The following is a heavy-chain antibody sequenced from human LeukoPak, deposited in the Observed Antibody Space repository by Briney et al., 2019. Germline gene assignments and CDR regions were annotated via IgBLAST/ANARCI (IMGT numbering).Heavy chain of an antibody. CDR2: ISSSSYI. Sequence: AGGSLRIFCAAPGFPLSSYSMNRGRPAPGEGVEWVSSISSSSYIYYADSVKGRFTISRDNAKNSLYLQMNSLRSEDTAVYYCASGVAAAEDYWGQGTLVTVSS. CDR3: ASGVAAAEDY. CDR1: GFPLSSYS. D-gene: IGHD6-13*01. J-gene: IGHJ4*02. V-gene: IGHV3-21*01.